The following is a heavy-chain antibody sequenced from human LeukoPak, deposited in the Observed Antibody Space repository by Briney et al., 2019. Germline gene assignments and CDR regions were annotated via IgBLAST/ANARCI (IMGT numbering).Heavy chain of an antibody. CDR1: GFTFSSYN. Sequence: GGSLRLSCAASGFTFSSYNMNWVRQAPGKGLEWVSSITSSSTYIYYADSVRGRFTISRDNAKNSLYLQMNSLRAEDTAVYYCARDGQNDAFDIWGQGTMVTVSS. J-gene: IGHJ3*02. CDR2: ITSSSTYI. V-gene: IGHV3-21*01. CDR3: ARDGQNDAFDI.